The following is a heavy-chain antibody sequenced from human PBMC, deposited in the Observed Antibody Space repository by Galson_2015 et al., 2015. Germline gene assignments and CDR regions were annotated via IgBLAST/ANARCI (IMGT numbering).Heavy chain of an antibody. D-gene: IGHD2-2*02. V-gene: IGHV5-51*03. J-gene: IGHJ4*02. CDR2: IYPGDSDT. Sequence: QSGAEVKKPGESLTISCKGSGYSFTTYWIGWVRQMPGKGLEWMGIIYPGDSDTRYGPSFQGQVTISADKSISTTYLQWRSLKASDTAMYYCATGGYCSSASCYNFFGYWGQGTLVTVSS. CDR1: GYSFTTYW. CDR3: ATGGYCSSASCYNFFGY.